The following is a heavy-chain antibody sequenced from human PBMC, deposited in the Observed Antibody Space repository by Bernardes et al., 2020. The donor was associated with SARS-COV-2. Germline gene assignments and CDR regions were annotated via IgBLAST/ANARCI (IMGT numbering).Heavy chain of an antibody. V-gene: IGHV3-53*04. CDR2: IYSGGST. J-gene: IGHJ4*02. D-gene: IGHD2-21*02. Sequence: GGSLRLSCAASGFTVSSNYMSWVRQAPGKGLEWVSVIYSGGSTYYADSVKGRFTISRHNSKNTLYLQMNSLRAEDTAVYYCARYCGGDCYLGDYFDYWGQRTLVTVSS. CDR1: GFTVSSNY. CDR3: ARYCGGDCYLGDYFDY.